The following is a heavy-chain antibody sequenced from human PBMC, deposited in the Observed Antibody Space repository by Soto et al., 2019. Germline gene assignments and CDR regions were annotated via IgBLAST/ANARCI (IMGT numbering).Heavy chain of an antibody. CDR3: ARSPALEVFPLYY. J-gene: IGHJ4*02. V-gene: IGHV1-2*04. CDR1: GYTFTCYY. Sequence: QVQLVQSGAEVKKPGASVKVSFKASGYTFTCYYMHWVRQAPGRGLEWMGWINPNSGVTNYQQKFQGWVTMTRDTSISTAYMELSRLRSDATAVYYCARSPALEVFPLYYWGQGSLVTVAS. CDR2: INPNSGVT.